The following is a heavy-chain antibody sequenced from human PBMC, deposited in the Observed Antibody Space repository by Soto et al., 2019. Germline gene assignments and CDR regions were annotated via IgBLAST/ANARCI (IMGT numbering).Heavy chain of an antibody. CDR2: INHSGST. CDR3: ARGVVVVPAARPAFDY. J-gene: IGHJ4*02. Sequence: QVQLQQWGAGLLKPSETLSLTCAVYGGSFSGYYWSWIRQPPGKGLEWIGEINHSGSTNYNPSLKRRVTISVDTSKNQFSLKLSSVTAADTAVYYCARGVVVVPAARPAFDYWGQGTLVTVSS. V-gene: IGHV4-34*01. D-gene: IGHD2-2*01. CDR1: GGSFSGYY.